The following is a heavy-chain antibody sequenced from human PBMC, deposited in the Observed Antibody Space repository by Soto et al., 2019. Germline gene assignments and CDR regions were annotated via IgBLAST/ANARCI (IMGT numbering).Heavy chain of an antibody. D-gene: IGHD6-19*01. Sequence: GASVKVSCKASGYTFTSYAMHWVRQAPGQRLEWMGWINAGNGNTKYSQKFQGRVTITRDTSASTAYMELSSLRSEDMAVYYCARWNTGYSSGWYYFDYWGQGTLVTVSS. CDR1: GYTFTSYA. CDR2: INAGNGNT. CDR3: ARWNTGYSSGWYYFDY. J-gene: IGHJ4*02. V-gene: IGHV1-3*01.